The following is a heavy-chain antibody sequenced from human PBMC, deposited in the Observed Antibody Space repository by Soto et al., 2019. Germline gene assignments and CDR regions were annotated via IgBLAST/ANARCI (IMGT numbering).Heavy chain of an antibody. V-gene: IGHV4-59*01. J-gene: IGHJ4*02. D-gene: IGHD3-16*01. CDR2: IYYSGST. CDR3: ARWGGLLPFDY. Sequence: SETLSLTCTVSGGSISSYYWSWIRQPPGKGLEWIGYIYYSGSTNYNPSLKSRVTISVDTSKNQFSLKLSSVTAADTAVYYCARWGGLLPFDYWGQGTQVTVSS. CDR1: GGSISSYY.